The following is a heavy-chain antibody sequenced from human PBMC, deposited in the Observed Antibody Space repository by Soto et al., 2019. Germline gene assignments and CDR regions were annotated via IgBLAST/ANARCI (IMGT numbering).Heavy chain of an antibody. D-gene: IGHD3-10*01. CDR2: ISPYNGDK. CDR1: GYTFTHYY. CDR3: ARARHSPSGGTNWFDP. J-gene: IGHJ5*02. V-gene: IGHV1-18*01. Sequence: QAQLVQSGAEVKTPGASVKVSCEASGYTFTHYYISWLRQAPGQGLEWMGWISPYNGDKKYVQRLQGRVTMTTDTSTSTAYMELKSLRSDDTAVYYCARARHSPSGGTNWFDPWGQGTLVTVSS.